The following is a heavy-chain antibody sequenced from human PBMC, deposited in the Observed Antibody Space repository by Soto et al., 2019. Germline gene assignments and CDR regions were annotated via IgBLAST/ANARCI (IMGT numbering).Heavy chain of an antibody. D-gene: IGHD3-3*01. CDR2: ISTSGSAK. CDR3: ARVVRFFGGHAGY. J-gene: IGHJ4*02. V-gene: IGHV3-48*03. CDR1: GFTFSSYE. Sequence: PGGSLRLSCAASGFTFSSYEMNWVRQAPGKGLEWVSYISTSGSAKYYADSVKGRFTISRDNAKNSLYLQMNSLRSEDTAVYYCARVVRFFGGHAGYWGQGTLVTVSS.